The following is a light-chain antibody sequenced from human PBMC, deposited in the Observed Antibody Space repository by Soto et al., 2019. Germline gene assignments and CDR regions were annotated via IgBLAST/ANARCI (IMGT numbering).Light chain of an antibody. CDR2: DAS. Sequence: EIVLTQSPATLSLSPGERATLSCRASQSVSRYLAWYQQKPGQAPRLLIYDASNRATGIPARFSGSGSGTDFTLTISRLEPEEFAVYYCQQYGSSLWTVGQGTKVDIK. V-gene: IGKV3-20*01. CDR3: QQYGSSLWT. J-gene: IGKJ1*01. CDR1: QSVSRY.